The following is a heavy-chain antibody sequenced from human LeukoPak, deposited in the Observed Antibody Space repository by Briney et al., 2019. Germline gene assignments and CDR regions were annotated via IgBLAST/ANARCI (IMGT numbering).Heavy chain of an antibody. CDR2: ISYDGSNT. CDR1: GFTFSNFG. Sequence: GGSLRLSCAASGFTFSNFGMHWVRQAPGKGLGWVAVISYDGSNTYYADSVKGRATISRDNSKNTLFLQMNSLRPEDTAVYYCAKALAQWLVTSALDYWGQGTLVTVSS. V-gene: IGHV3-30*18. J-gene: IGHJ4*02. D-gene: IGHD6-19*01. CDR3: AKALAQWLVTSALDY.